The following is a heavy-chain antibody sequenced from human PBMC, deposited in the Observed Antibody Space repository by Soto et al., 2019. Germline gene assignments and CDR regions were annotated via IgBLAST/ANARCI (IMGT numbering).Heavy chain of an antibody. J-gene: IGHJ4*02. V-gene: IGHV1-46*01. CDR2: INPSSGGT. CDR1: GYTFTYYY. CDR3: AREVERGSSYGYLEY. Sequence: QVQLVQSGAEVKKPGASVKVSCKASGYTFTYYYIHWVRQAPGQGLEWMGTINPSSGGTSYAQKSQXXXTXPRDTSTSTVYMELSSLRSEDTAVYYCAREVERGSSYGYLEYWGQGTLVTVSS. D-gene: IGHD5-18*01.